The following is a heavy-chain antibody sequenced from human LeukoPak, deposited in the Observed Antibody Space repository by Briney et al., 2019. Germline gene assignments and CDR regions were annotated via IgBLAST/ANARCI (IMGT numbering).Heavy chain of an antibody. J-gene: IGHJ5*02. Sequence: PSETLSLTCTVSGGSISSYYWSWIRQPPGKGLEWIGEINHSGSTNYNPSLKSRVTISVDTSKNQFSLKLSSVTAADTAVYYCARGIVGALNWFDPWGQGTLVTVSS. CDR3: ARGIVGALNWFDP. V-gene: IGHV4-34*01. D-gene: IGHD1-26*01. CDR1: GGSISSYY. CDR2: INHSGST.